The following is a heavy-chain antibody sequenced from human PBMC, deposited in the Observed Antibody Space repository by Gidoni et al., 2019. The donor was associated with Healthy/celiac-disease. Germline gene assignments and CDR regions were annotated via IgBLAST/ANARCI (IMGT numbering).Heavy chain of an antibody. Sequence: QVQLVQSGAEVKKPGSSVKVSCKASGGTFSSYTISWVRQAPGQGLEWMGRIIPILGIANYAQKFQGRVTITADKSTSTAYMELSSLRSEDTAVYYCATVSIVVVVAAPWAFDIWGQGTMVTVSS. J-gene: IGHJ3*02. V-gene: IGHV1-69*02. CDR3: ATVSIVVVVAAPWAFDI. CDR1: GGTFSSYT. CDR2: IIPILGIA. D-gene: IGHD2-15*01.